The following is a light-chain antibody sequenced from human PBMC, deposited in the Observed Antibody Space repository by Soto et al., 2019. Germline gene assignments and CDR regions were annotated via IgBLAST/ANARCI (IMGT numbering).Light chain of an antibody. CDR2: EVS. CDR1: SSDVGSYNF. Sequence: QSALTQPASVSGSPGQSITISCTGTSSDVGSYNFVSWHQHHPGKAPTMMIYEVSKRPSEISNRFSGSKSGNTASLTISGLQAEDEADYYCCSYAGSNTLLFGGGTKLTVL. J-gene: IGLJ2*01. CDR3: CSYAGSNTLL. V-gene: IGLV2-23*01.